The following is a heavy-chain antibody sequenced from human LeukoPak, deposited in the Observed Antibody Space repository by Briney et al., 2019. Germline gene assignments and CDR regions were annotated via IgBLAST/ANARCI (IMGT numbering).Heavy chain of an antibody. J-gene: IGHJ4*02. CDR2: IYYSGST. V-gene: IGHV4-39*07. D-gene: IGHD6-19*01. CDR1: GGSISSSSYY. Sequence: SETLSLTCTVSGGSISSSSYYWGWIRQPPGKGLEWIGSIYYSGSTNYNPSLKSRVTISVDTSKNQFSLKLSSVTAADTAVYYCARSRRQWPVDYWGQGTLVTVSS. CDR3: ARSRRQWPVDY.